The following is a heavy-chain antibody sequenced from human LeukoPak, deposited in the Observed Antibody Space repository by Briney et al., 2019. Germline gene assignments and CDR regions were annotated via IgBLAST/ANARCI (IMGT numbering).Heavy chain of an antibody. J-gene: IGHJ6*03. CDR1: GYTFTGYY. D-gene: IGHD3-10*01. CDR2: INPNSGGT. CDR3: ARTVITMVRGVIKQYYYYYMDV. V-gene: IGHV1-2*02. Sequence: ASVKVSCKASGYTFTGYYMHWVRQAPGQGLEWMGWINPNSGGTNYAQKFQGRVTMTRDTSISTAYMELSSLRSEDTAVYYCARTVITMVRGVIKQYYYYYMDVWGKGTTVTISS.